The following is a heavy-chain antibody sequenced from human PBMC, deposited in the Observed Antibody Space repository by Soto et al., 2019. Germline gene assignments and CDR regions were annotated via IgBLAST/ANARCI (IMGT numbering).Heavy chain of an antibody. CDR2: IDPSDSYT. V-gene: IGHV5-10-1*01. Sequence: GESLKISCKGSGYSFTSYWISWVRQMPGKGLEWMGRIDPSDSYTNYSPSFQGHVTISADKSISTAYLQWSSLKASDTAMYYCARHLVKAVRGWVYYYGMDVWGQGTTVTVSS. J-gene: IGHJ6*02. D-gene: IGHD2-2*01. CDR1: GYSFTSYW. CDR3: ARHLVKAVRGWVYYYGMDV.